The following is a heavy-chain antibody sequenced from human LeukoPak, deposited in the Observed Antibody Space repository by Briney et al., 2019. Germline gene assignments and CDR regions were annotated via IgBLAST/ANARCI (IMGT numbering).Heavy chain of an antibody. CDR3: ARDAPSYSSGAY. CDR1: GYTFTSYG. Sequence: ASVKVSCKASGYTFTSYGMNWVRQAPGQGLEWMGIINPSGGSTSYAQKFQGRVTMTRDTSTSTVYMELSSLRSEDTAVYYCARDAPSYSSGAYWGQGTLVTVSS. CDR2: INPSGGST. J-gene: IGHJ4*02. V-gene: IGHV1-46*01. D-gene: IGHD6-19*01.